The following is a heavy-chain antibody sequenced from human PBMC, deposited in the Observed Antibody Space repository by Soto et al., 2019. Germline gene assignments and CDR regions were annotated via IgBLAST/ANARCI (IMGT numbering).Heavy chain of an antibody. V-gene: IGHV1-69*13. Sequence: ASVKVSCKASGGTFSSYAISWVRQAPGQGLEWMGGIIPIFGTANYAQKFQGRVTITADESTSTAYMELSSLRSEDTAVYYCAREMATLGYYYGMDVWGQGTTVTVSS. CDR1: GGTFSSYA. CDR2: IIPIFGTA. J-gene: IGHJ6*02. CDR3: AREMATLGYYYGMDV. D-gene: IGHD5-12*01.